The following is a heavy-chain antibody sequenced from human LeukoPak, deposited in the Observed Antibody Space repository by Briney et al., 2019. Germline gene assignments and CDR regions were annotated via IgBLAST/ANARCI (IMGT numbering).Heavy chain of an antibody. CDR2: INAGNGNT. D-gene: IGHD6-19*01. Sequence: PGASVKVSCKASGYTFTSYGISWVRQAPGQGLEWMGWINAGNGNTKYSQKFQGRVTITRDTSASTAYMELSSLRSEDTAAYYCARGLAQRQQWLVRVSGYWGQGTLVTVSS. CDR1: GYTFTSYG. J-gene: IGHJ4*02. CDR3: ARGLAQRQQWLVRVSGY. V-gene: IGHV1-3*01.